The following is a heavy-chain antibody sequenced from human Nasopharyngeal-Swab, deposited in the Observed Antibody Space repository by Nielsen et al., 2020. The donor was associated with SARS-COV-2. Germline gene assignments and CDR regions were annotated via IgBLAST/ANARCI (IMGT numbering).Heavy chain of an antibody. V-gene: IGHV3-48*04. Sequence: ETLSLTCAASGFTFNINGMHWVRQAPGKGLEWVSFISSSGSIAYYADSVKGRFTISRDNANNSLYLQMNSLRADDTAVYYCVRDGALIQLWLLPHALDIWGQGTLVTVSS. CDR3: VRDGALIQLWLLPHALDI. CDR2: ISSSGSIA. D-gene: IGHD5-18*01. CDR1: GFTFNING. J-gene: IGHJ3*02.